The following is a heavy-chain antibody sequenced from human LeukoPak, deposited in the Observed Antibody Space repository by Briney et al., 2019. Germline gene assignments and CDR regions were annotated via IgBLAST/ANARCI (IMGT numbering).Heavy chain of an antibody. CDR2: IYYSGST. CDR1: GGSISSYY. J-gene: IGHJ4*02. CDR3: ARLGKSRGELSLRNYYFDY. V-gene: IGHV4-59*01. Sequence: SETLSLTCTVSGGSISSYYWSWIRQPPGKGLEWIGDIYYSGSTNYNPSLKSRVTISVDTSKNQFSLKLSSVTAADTAVYYCARLGKSRGELSLRNYYFDYWGQGTLVTVSS. D-gene: IGHD3-16*02.